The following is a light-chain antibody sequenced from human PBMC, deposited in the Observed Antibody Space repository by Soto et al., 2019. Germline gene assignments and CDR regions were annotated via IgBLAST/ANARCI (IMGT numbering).Light chain of an antibody. CDR1: SSDIGRYKY. CDR3: SSYAGNNNYV. V-gene: IGLV2-8*01. Sequence: QSALTQPPSASGSPGQSVTISCTGTSSDIGRYKYVSWYQQHPGKAPKVLISEVSERPSGVPDRFSGSKSGNTASLTVSGLQPEDEADYYCSSYAGNNNYVFGTVTKFTVL. J-gene: IGLJ1*01. CDR2: EVS.